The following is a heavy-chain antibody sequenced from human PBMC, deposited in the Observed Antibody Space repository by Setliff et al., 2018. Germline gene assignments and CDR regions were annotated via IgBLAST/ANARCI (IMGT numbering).Heavy chain of an antibody. CDR2: VFPVDSDT. Sequence: GESLKISCKGSGYRFTSNWIGWVRQMPGKGLEWMGLVFPVDSDTRYSPSFQGQVTISADKSIGTASLQWRSLKASDTAMYYCATLGTVVVDAFDFWGQGTRVTVSS. J-gene: IGHJ3*01. V-gene: IGHV5-51*01. D-gene: IGHD2-15*01. CDR1: GYRFTSNW. CDR3: ATLGTVVVDAFDF.